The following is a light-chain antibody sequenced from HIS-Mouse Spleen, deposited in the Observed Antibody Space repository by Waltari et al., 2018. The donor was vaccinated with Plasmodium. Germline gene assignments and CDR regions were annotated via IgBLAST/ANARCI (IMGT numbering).Light chain of an antibody. V-gene: IGKV1-39*01. CDR2: AAS. CDR1: QSISSY. CDR3: QKNDNTWT. Sequence: DIQLTQSPSSLSASVGDRVTITCRASQSISSYLNWYQQKPGKAPTLLIYAASSLQSGGPARFSGGGSRTDFTPTISSLQTEDFATYYCQKNDNTWTFGQGTKVE. J-gene: IGKJ1*01.